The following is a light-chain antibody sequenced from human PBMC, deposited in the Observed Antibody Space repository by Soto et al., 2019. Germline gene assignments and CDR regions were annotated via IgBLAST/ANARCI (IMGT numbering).Light chain of an antibody. CDR3: SSYTSSSTLV. V-gene: IGLV2-18*02. CDR1: SCDVGSYNR. J-gene: IGLJ2*01. Sequence: QSALTQPPSVSGSPGQSVTISCTGTSCDVGSYNRVSWYQQPPGTAPKLMIYEVSNRPSGVPDRFSGSKSGNTASLTISGLQAEDEADYYCSSYTSSSTLVFGGGTKLTVL. CDR2: EVS.